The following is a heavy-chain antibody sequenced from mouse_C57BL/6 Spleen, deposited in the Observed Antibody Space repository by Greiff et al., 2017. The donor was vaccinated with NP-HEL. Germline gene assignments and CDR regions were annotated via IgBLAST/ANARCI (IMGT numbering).Heavy chain of an antibody. CDR1: GYTFTSYG. J-gene: IGHJ3*01. CDR2: IYPRSGNT. V-gene: IGHV1-81*01. D-gene: IGHD3-2*02. Sequence: VQLQQSGAELARPGASVKLSCKASGYTFTSYGISWVKQRTGQGLEWIGEIYPRSGNTYYNEKFKGKATLTADKSSSTAYIELRSLTSDDSAVYFCALRGSSGLAYWGQGTLVTVSA. CDR3: ALRGSSGLAY.